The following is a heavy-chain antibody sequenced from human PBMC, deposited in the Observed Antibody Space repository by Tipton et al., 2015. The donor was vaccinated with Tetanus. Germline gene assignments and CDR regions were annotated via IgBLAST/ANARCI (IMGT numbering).Heavy chain of an antibody. CDR2: IYYSGST. J-gene: IGHJ3*02. CDR3: ARYGKGYCSGGDCYSDGFDI. Sequence: TLSLTCTVSGGSVSSGSYYWSWIRQPPGKGLEWIGYIYYSGSTNYNPSLKSRVTMSVATSKIQFSLKLSSVTAADTAVYYCARYGKGYCSGGDCYSDGFDIWGQGTMVTVSS. CDR1: GGSVSSGSYY. V-gene: IGHV4-61*01. D-gene: IGHD2-15*01.